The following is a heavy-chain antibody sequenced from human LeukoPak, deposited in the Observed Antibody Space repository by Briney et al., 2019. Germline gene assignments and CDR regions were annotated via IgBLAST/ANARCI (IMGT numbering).Heavy chain of an antibody. V-gene: IGHV4-31*03. D-gene: IGHD1-7*01. Sequence: SETLSLTCTVSGGSISSGGYYWSWIRQHPGKGLEWIGYIYYSGSTYYNPSLKSRVTISVDTSKNQFSLKLSSVTAADTAVYFCARGTSAGGDHYFDSWGQGTQVTVSS. CDR1: GGSISSGGYY. J-gene: IGHJ4*02. CDR3: ARGTSAGGDHYFDS. CDR2: IYYSGST.